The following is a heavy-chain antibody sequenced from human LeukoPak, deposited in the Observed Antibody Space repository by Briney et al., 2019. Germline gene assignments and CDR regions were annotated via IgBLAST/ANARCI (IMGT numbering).Heavy chain of an antibody. CDR3: ATDRITMVRGVIIRENAFDI. Sequence: ASVKVSCKVSGYTLTELSMHWVRQAPGKGLEWMGGFDPEDGETIYAQKFRGRVTMTEDTSTDTAYMELSSLRSEDTAVYYCATDRITMVRGVIIRENAFDIWGQGTMVTVSS. J-gene: IGHJ3*02. CDR2: FDPEDGET. V-gene: IGHV1-24*01. D-gene: IGHD3-10*01. CDR1: GYTLTELS.